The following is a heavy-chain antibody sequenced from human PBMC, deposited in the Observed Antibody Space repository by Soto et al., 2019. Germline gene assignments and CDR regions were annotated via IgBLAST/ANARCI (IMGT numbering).Heavy chain of an antibody. J-gene: IGHJ4*02. CDR3: ARRSDWYLDY. Sequence: PSETLSLTCTVSGGSISSSNDYWDWIRQPPGKGLEWIGSIYYSRITYYNPSLKGRVTISVDTSKNQFSLKLSSVTAADTAVYYCARRSDWYLDYWGQGTLVTVSS. CDR1: GGSISSSNDY. CDR2: IYYSRIT. V-gene: IGHV4-39*01. D-gene: IGHD6-19*01.